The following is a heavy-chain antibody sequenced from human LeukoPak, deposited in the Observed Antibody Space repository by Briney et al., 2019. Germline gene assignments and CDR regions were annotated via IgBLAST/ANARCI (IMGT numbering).Heavy chain of an antibody. CDR1: GGSISSYY. CDR3: ARDNPGIAAAGTFDP. D-gene: IGHD6-13*01. V-gene: IGHV4-59*01. CDR2: IYYSGST. Sequence: SETLSLTCTVSGGSISSYYWSWTRQPPGKGLEWIGYIYYSGSTNYNPSLKSRVTISVDTSKNQFSLKLSSVTAADTAVYYCARDNPGIAAAGTFDPWGQGTLVTVSS. J-gene: IGHJ5*02.